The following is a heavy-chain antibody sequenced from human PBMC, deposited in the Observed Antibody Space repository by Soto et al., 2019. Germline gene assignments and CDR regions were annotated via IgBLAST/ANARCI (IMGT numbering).Heavy chain of an antibody. Sequence: GGSLRLSCAASGFTFSSYAMHWVRQAPGKGLEWVAVISYDGSNKYYADSVKGRFTISRDNSKNTLYLQMNSLRAEDTAVYYCAREGSNNWNDDYFDYWGQGTLVTVSS. CDR1: GFTFSSYA. CDR2: ISYDGSNK. CDR3: AREGSNNWNDDYFDY. D-gene: IGHD1-20*01. J-gene: IGHJ4*02. V-gene: IGHV3-30-3*01.